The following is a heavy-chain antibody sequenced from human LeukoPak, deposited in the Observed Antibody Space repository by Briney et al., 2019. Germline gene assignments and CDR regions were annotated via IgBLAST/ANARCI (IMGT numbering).Heavy chain of an antibody. CDR3: AREFCTGGGKCSKTCDY. CDR2: INPNSGDK. Sequence: ASVKVSCKASGYTFTDYYIHWVRQAPGQGLEWMSWINPNSGDKRSAQKFQGRLSMTSDTPMSTAYMELSSLRSDDTAIYYCAREFCTGGGKCSKTCDYWGQGTLVTVSS. D-gene: IGHD2-8*02. CDR1: GYTFTDYY. V-gene: IGHV1-2*02. J-gene: IGHJ4*02.